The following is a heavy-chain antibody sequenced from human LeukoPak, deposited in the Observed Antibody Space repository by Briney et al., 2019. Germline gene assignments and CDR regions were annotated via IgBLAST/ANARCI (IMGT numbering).Heavy chain of an antibody. J-gene: IGHJ4*02. V-gene: IGHV1-18*01. CDR3: ARARDGYDSSGYYYGY. CDR2: ISAYNGNT. CDR1: GCTFTNYG. D-gene: IGHD3-22*01. Sequence: PGASVKVSCKASGCTFTNYGISWVRQAPGQGPEWMGWISAYNGNTNYAQKLQGRVTMTTDTSTSTAYMELRSLRSDDTAVYYFARARDGYDSSGYYYGYWGQGTLVTVSS.